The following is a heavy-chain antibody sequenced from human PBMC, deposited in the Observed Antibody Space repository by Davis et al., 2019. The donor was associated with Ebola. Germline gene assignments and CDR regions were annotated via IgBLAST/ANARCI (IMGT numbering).Heavy chain of an antibody. CDR3: TRGPGSSSWNGSWWFDP. D-gene: IGHD6-13*01. CDR2: IVPIFGSA. J-gene: IGHJ5*02. V-gene: IGHV1-69*06. CDR1: GGTFSSYA. Sequence: SVKVSCKTSGGTFSSYAITWVRQAPGQGLEWMGGIVPIFGSANYAQKFQGRVTIIADKSTNTVYMELSSLRFEDTAVYYCTRGPGSSSWNGSWWFDPWGQGTLVTVSS.